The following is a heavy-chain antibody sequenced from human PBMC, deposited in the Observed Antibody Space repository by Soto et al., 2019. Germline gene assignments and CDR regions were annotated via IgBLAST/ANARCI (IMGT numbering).Heavy chain of an antibody. Sequence: QVQLQQWGAGLLKPSETLSLTCAVYGGSFSGYYWSWIRQPPGKGLEWIGEINHSGSTNYNPSLKSPVTISVDTSKNQFSLKLSSVTAADTAVYYCARGRSYCSSTSCYSRPYYYYGMDVWGQGTTVTVSS. D-gene: IGHD2-2*01. CDR2: INHSGST. CDR3: ARGRSYCSSTSCYSRPYYYYGMDV. CDR1: GGSFSGYY. J-gene: IGHJ6*02. V-gene: IGHV4-34*01.